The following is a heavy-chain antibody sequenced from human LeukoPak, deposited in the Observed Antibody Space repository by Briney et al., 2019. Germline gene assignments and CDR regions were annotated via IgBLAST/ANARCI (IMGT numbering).Heavy chain of an antibody. CDR3: ARGDSSGYLFDY. D-gene: IGHD3-22*01. J-gene: IGHJ4*01. CDR2: IYNGGST. V-gene: IGHV3-66*02. Sequence: GGSLRLSCAASGFSVSSNYMSWVRQAPGRGLEWVSVIYNGGSTYYADSVKGRFTISRDNSKNTLYLQMNSLRAEDTAVYHCARGDSSGYLFDYWGQGTLVTVSS. CDR1: GFSVSSNY.